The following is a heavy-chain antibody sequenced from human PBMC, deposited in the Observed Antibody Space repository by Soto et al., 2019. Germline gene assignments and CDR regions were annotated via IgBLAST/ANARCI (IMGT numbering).Heavy chain of an antibody. J-gene: IGHJ4*02. CDR3: VRSREGYNSLFDY. V-gene: IGHV5-51*01. Sequence: EVQLVQSGVEVKKAGESLKISCRTSGYRFSSCWIGWVRQVPGKGLESVGIIYPDDSDTKYSPTFQGQVTISADKSIRAAFLEWDRLKGSDTGLDYWVRSREGYNSLFDYWGQGTLVSVSS. CDR1: GYRFSSCW. CDR2: IYPDDSDT. D-gene: IGHD5-12*01.